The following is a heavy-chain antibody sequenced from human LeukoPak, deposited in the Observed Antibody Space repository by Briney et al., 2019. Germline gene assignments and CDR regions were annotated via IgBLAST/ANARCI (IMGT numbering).Heavy chain of an antibody. D-gene: IGHD4-17*01. CDR3: ARQAPDGDYVDS. V-gene: IGHV5-51*01. CDR1: GYSFTTYW. Sequence: GESLKISCKGSGYSFTTYWIGWVRQVPGKGLEWMGIIYPGDSDTRYSPSFQGQVTISADKSINTAYLQWSSLRASDTALYYCARQAPDGDYVDSWGQGTLVTVSS. J-gene: IGHJ4*02. CDR2: IYPGDSDT.